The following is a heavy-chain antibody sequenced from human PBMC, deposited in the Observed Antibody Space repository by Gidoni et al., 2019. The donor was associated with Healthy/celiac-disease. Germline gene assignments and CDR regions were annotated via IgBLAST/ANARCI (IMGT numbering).Heavy chain of an antibody. CDR1: GGTFSSYA. J-gene: IGHJ2*01. CDR2: IIPIFGTA. D-gene: IGHD3-10*01. CDR3: AGCPRAEAGKYWYFDL. Sequence: EVKKPGSSVKVSCKASGGTFSSYAISWVRQAPGQGLEWMGGIIPIFGTANYAQKFQGRVTITADESTSTAYMELSSLRSEDTAVYYCAGCPRAEAGKYWYFDLWGRGTLVTVSS. V-gene: IGHV1-69*01.